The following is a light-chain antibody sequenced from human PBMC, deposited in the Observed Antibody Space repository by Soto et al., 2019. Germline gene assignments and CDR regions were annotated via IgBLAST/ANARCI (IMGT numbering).Light chain of an antibody. V-gene: IGKV3-20*01. CDR3: QHYGRSAYT. CDR1: QSVSSNY. CDR2: GAS. Sequence: EIVLTQSPGTLTLSPGERATLSCRASQSVSSNYLAWYQQKPGQAPRLLIYGASSRATGIPDRFSGSGSGTDFTLTISRLEPEHFAVYYCQHYGRSAYTFGQGTTLEI. J-gene: IGKJ2*01.